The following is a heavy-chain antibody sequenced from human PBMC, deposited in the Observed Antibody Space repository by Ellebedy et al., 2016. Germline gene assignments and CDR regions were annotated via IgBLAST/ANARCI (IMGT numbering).Heavy chain of an antibody. CDR2: IYYSGST. V-gene: IGHV4-59*01. J-gene: IGHJ4*02. Sequence: SETLSLTCTVSGGSISNYYWSWIRQPPGKGLEWIGYIYYSGSTNYNPSLESRVTISVDTSKNQFSLKLSSVTAADTAVYYCARAYGPGSYSIGFWGQGTLVTVSS. CDR3: ARAYGPGSYSIGF. D-gene: IGHD3-10*01. CDR1: GGSISNYY.